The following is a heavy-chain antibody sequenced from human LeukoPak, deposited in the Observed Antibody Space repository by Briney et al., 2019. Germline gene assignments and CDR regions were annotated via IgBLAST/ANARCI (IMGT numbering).Heavy chain of an antibody. CDR3: ARSSSSWYGWFDP. D-gene: IGHD6-13*01. V-gene: IGHV4-61*02. J-gene: IGHJ5*02. CDR2: IYTSGST. CDR1: GGSISSGSYY. Sequence: SETLSLTCTVSGGSISSGSYYWSWIRQPAGQELEWSGRIYTSGSTNYNPSLKSRVTISVDTSKNQFSLRLSSVTAADTAVYYCARSSSSWYGWFDPWGQGTLVTVSS.